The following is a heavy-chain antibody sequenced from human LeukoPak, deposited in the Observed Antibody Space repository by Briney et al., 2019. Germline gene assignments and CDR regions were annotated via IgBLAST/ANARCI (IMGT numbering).Heavy chain of an antibody. CDR3: ARGGGRYCDSVSCYSAYYFDY. CDR2: INTDTGNP. D-gene: IGHD2-2*01. V-gene: IGHV7-4-1*02. J-gene: IGHJ4*02. Sequence: ASVKVSCKSSGYTFTDFAINWVRQAPGQGLEWMGWINTDTGNPTYAQGFTGRSVLSLDTSVSTAYLQISSLKAEDTAVYYCARGGGRYCDSVSCYSAYYFDYWGQGTLVTVSS. CDR1: GYTFTDFA.